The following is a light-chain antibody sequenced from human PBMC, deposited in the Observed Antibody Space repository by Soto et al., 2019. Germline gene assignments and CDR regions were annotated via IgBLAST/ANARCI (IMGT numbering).Light chain of an antibody. CDR1: QSVISN. J-gene: IGKJ5*01. Sequence: EIVMTHSPGTLSLSPCERAALSCSASQSVISNLAWYQQKPGQSPRLLIYGASSRATGIPVRFSGSGSGTEFTLTISSLQSEDFAVYYCQQYNNWPFITFGQGTRLEIK. CDR3: QQYNNWPFIT. CDR2: GAS. V-gene: IGKV3-15*01.